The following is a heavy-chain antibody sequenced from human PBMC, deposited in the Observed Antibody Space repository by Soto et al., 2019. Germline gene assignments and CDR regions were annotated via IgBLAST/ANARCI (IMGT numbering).Heavy chain of an antibody. Sequence: GGSLRLSCAASGFTFSDYYMSWIRQAPGKGLEWVSYISSSGSTIYYADSVKGRFTISRDNAKNSLYLQMNSLRAEDTAVYYCAKSPGIAVADWFDPWGQGTLVTVSS. D-gene: IGHD6-19*01. CDR1: GFTFSDYY. CDR2: ISSSGSTI. J-gene: IGHJ5*02. CDR3: AKSPGIAVADWFDP. V-gene: IGHV3-11*01.